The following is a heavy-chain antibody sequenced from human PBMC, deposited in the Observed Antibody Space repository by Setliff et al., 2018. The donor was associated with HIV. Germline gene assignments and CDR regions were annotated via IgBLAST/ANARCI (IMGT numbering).Heavy chain of an antibody. D-gene: IGHD6-19*01. CDR1: GYIFTYRY. CDR2: ITPYNGNT. Sequence: SVKVSCKASGYIFTYRYLHWVRQAPGQALEWMGWITPYNGNTHYAQKFQERVTIPRDPSLNPVYMELRSLTSEDTAIYYCARSPLPGSSDYHIESWGQGTPVTVSP. J-gene: IGHJ4*02. V-gene: IGHV1-45*02. CDR3: ARSPLPGSSDYHIES.